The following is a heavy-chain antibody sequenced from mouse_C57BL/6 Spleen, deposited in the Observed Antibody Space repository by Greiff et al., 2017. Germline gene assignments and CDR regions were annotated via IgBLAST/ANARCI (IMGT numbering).Heavy chain of an antibody. Sequence: QVQLQQPGAELVMPGASVKLSCKASGYTFTSYWMHWVKQRPGQGLEWIGEIDPSDSYTNYNQKFKGKSTLTVDKSSSTAYMQLSSLTSEDSAVYYGARPYYYGSSYEAWFAYWGQGTLVTVSA. CDR1: GYTFTSYW. D-gene: IGHD1-1*01. CDR3: ARPYYYGSSYEAWFAY. CDR2: IDPSDSYT. J-gene: IGHJ3*01. V-gene: IGHV1-69*01.